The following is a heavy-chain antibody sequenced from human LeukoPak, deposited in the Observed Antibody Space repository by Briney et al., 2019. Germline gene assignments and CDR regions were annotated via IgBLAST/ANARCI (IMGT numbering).Heavy chain of an antibody. CDR1: GGSISGYY. Sequence: SETLSLTCTVSGGSISGYYWNWSRQPPGKGVEWIGNLYYMRGAWYKSSLKSRVTISVDTSKNQFSLKLSSVTAADTAVYYCARPSDTAMVPYAFDIWGQGTMVTVSS. V-gene: IGHV4-59*08. J-gene: IGHJ3*02. CDR2: LYYMRGA. CDR3: ARPSDTAMVPYAFDI. D-gene: IGHD5-18*01.